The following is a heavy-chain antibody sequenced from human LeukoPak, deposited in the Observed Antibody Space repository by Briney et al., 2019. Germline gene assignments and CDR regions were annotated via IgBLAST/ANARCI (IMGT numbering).Heavy chain of an antibody. CDR3: ARELSNDAFDI. CDR1: GGSISSYY. D-gene: IGHD3-3*02. V-gene: IGHV4-59*01. Sequence: SETLSLTCTVSGGSISSYYWSWIRQPPGKGLEWIGYIYYSGSTNYNPSLESRVTISVDTSKNQFSLKLSSVTAADTAVYYCARELSNDAFDIWGQGTMVTVSS. J-gene: IGHJ3*02. CDR2: IYYSGST.